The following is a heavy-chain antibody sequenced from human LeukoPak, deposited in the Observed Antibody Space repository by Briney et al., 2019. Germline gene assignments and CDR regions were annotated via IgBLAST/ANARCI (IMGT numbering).Heavy chain of an antibody. V-gene: IGHV3-13*01. Sequence: GGSLRLSCAASGFTFTNYGMHWVRQAIGKGLEWVSGIGTAGDTYYPGSVKGRFTISRENAKNSMYLQMNSLRAGDTAVYYCVRFSPYGSSGYYYDYWGQGTLVTVSS. J-gene: IGHJ4*02. D-gene: IGHD3-22*01. CDR1: GFTFTNYG. CDR2: IGTAGDT. CDR3: VRFSPYGSSGYYYDY.